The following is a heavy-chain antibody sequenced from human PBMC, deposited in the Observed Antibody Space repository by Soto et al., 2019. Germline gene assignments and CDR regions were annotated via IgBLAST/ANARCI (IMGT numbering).Heavy chain of an antibody. CDR2: INHSGGT. D-gene: IGHD6-13*01. CDR1: GGSFSGYY. CDR3: ARGLYSSSWYLYYYYGMDV. V-gene: IGHV4-34*01. J-gene: IGHJ6*02. Sequence: SETLSLSCAVCGGSFSGYYWSWIRQPPGKGLEWIGEINHSGGTNYNPSLKSRVTISVDTSKNQFSLKLSSVTAADTAVYYCARGLYSSSWYLYYYYGMDVWGQGTTVTVSS.